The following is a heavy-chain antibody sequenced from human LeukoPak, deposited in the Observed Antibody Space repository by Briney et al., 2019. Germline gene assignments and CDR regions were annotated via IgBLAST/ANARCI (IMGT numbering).Heavy chain of an antibody. CDR1: GYTFTTYG. V-gene: IGHV1-18*01. CDR3: ARETYSNILTGTDY. Sequence: GASVKVSCKASGYTFTTYGRGWVRQAPGQGLEWLGWISTYDDNIKYAQSLQGRLTLTIDTSTSTAYMELRSLTSDDTAVYYCARETYSNILTGTDYWGPGTLVTVSS. J-gene: IGHJ4*02. D-gene: IGHD3-9*01. CDR2: ISTYDDNI.